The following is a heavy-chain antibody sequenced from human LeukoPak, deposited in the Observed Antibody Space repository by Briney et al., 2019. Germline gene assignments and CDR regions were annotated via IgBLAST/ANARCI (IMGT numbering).Heavy chain of an antibody. CDR1: GFTFSSYW. D-gene: IGHD6-13*01. CDR2: IKQDGSEK. CDR3: ARGGYSSSWYEYYYYYYMDV. Sequence: PGGSLRLSCAASGFTFSSYWMSWVRQAPGKGLEWVANIKQDGSEKYYVDSVKGRFTISRDNAKNSLYLQMNSLRAEDTAVYYCARGGYSSSWYEYYYYYYMDVWGKGTTVTVSS. V-gene: IGHV3-7*04. J-gene: IGHJ6*03.